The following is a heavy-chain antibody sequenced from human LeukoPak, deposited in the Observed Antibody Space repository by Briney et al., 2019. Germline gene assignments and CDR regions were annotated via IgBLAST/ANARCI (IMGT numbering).Heavy chain of an antibody. CDR2: INAGNGNT. J-gene: IGHJ4*02. CDR1: GYTFTTYA. D-gene: IGHD6-13*01. CDR3: ARDPIGSRWPYYFDY. V-gene: IGHV1-3*01. Sequence: APVKVSCKASGYTFTTYAMHWVRQAPGQRLEWMGWINAGNGNTKYSQKFQARVTITRDTSASTAYMELSSLRSEDTAVYYCARDPIGSRWPYYFDYWGQGTLVTVSS.